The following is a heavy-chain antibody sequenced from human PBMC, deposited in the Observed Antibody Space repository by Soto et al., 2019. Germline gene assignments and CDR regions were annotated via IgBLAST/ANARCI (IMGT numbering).Heavy chain of an antibody. CDR2: ISSSSSYI. V-gene: IGHV3-21*01. CDR3: AGLNDSSGYFFDY. Sequence: GGSLRLSCAASAFTFSSYSMNWVRQAPGKGLEWVSSISSSSSYIYYADSVKGRFTISRDNAKNSLYLQMNSLRAEDTAVYYCAGLNDSSGYFFDYWGQGTLVTVSS. CDR1: AFTFSSYS. D-gene: IGHD3-22*01. J-gene: IGHJ4*02.